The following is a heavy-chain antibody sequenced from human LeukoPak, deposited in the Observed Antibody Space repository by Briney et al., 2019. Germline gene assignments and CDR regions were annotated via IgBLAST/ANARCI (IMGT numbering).Heavy chain of an antibody. CDR1: GFTFSDHY. Sequence: PGGSLRLSCAASGFTFSDHYMDWVRQAPGKGLEWVGPTRNKANSYTTEYAASGKGRFTISRDDSKNSLYLQMNSLKTEDTAVYYCARDSLGSYYYFDYWGQGTLVTVSS. D-gene: IGHD1-26*01. CDR3: ARDSLGSYYYFDY. V-gene: IGHV3-72*01. CDR2: TRNKANSYTT. J-gene: IGHJ4*02.